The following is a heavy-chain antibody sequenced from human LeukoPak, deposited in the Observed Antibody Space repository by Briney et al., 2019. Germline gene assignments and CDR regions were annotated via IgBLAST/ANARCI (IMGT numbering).Heavy chain of an antibody. V-gene: IGHV3-9*01. D-gene: IGHD2-2*01. CDR3: AKDRYCTSSSCPIDY. CDR1: GYSFDEYA. Sequence: PGGSLRLSCAVSGYSFDEYAMHWVRQAPGKGLEWVSGINWKSDKIGYADSVKGRFTISRDNSKNSLYLQMNSLRVEDTALYYCAKDRYCTSSSCPIDYWGQGTMVTVSS. CDR2: INWKSDKI. J-gene: IGHJ4*02.